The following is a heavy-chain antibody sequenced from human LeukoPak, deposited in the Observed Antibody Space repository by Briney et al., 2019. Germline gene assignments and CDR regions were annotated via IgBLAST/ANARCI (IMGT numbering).Heavy chain of an antibody. CDR1: GFPFIEYS. CDR2: IGIDSGNT. Sequence: GGSLRLSCTASGFPFIEYSMNWVRQAPGKGLEWISYIGIDSGNTKYADSVRGRFTISADKAKNSLYLQMNSLRVEDTAVYYCARDHNYAFDNWGQGTLDSVAS. J-gene: IGHJ4*02. CDR3: ARDHNYAFDN. V-gene: IGHV3-48*01. D-gene: IGHD1-1*01.